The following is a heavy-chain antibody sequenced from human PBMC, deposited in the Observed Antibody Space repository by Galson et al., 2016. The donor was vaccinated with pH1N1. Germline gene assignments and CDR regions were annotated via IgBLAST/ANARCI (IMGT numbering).Heavy chain of an antibody. CDR1: GFTFDDYA. CDR2: ISWNNGSM. CDR3: AKDHGGSDYFPDDFDF. V-gene: IGHV3-9*01. Sequence: SLRLSCAASGFTFDDYAMHWVRQAPGKGLEWVSGISWNNGSMDYADSVKGRFTISRDNAKNSLFLQMNSLRAEDTALYYCAKDHGGSDYFPDDFDFWGQGTMVTVSS. D-gene: IGHD1-26*01. J-gene: IGHJ3*01.